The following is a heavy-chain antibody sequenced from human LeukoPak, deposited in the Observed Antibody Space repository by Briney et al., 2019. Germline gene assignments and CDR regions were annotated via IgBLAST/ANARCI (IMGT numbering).Heavy chain of an antibody. D-gene: IGHD3-9*01. CDR1: GYTFTSYY. V-gene: IGHV1-46*01. CDR3: ARLDYDILTGYSELPYYYGMDV. CDR2: INPSGGST. Sequence: ASVKVSCKASGYTFTSYYMHWVRQAPGQGLEWMGIINPSGGSTSYAQKFQGGVTMTRDTSTSTVYMELSSLRSEDTAVYYCARLDYDILTGYSELPYYYGMDVWGQGTTVTVSS. J-gene: IGHJ6*02.